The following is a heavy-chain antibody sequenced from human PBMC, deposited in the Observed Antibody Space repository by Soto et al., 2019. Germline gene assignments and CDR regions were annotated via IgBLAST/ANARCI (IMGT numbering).Heavy chain of an antibody. D-gene: IGHD3-22*01. CDR3: ARDPKIVAYFDY. V-gene: IGHV3-30-3*01. CDR1: GFTFSSYA. CDR2: ISYDGSNK. J-gene: IGHJ4*02. Sequence: GSLLLSCAASGFTFSSYAMHWVRQAPGKGLEWVAVISYDGSNKYYADSVKGRFTISRDNSKNTLYLQMNSLRAEDTAVYYCARDPKIVAYFDYWGQGTLVTVSS.